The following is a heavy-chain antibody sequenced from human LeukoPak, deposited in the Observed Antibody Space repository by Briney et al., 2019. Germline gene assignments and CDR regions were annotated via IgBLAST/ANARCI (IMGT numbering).Heavy chain of an antibody. V-gene: IGHV3-9*03. CDR1: GFTFDEYA. CDR3: AKGVGTSYHYHMDV. Sequence: GRSLRLSCAASGFTFDEYAMHWVRQPPGKGLEWVSGISWNSYDIGYADSVKGRFTISRDNAKNSLYLQMNSLRAVDMALYYCAKGVGTSYHYHMDVWGKGTTVIVSS. J-gene: IGHJ6*03. D-gene: IGHD1-26*01. CDR2: ISWNSYDI.